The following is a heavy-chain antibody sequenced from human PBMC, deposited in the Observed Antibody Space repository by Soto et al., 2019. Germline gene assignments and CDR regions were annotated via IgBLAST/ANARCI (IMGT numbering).Heavy chain of an antibody. Sequence: SVKVSCKASGGTFSRYAISWVRQAPGQGLEWMGGIIPIFGTANYAQKFQGRVTITADESTSTAYMELSSLRSEDTAVYYCASDSSGYWARFDPWGQGTLVTVSS. CDR1: GGTFSRYA. CDR2: IIPIFGTA. D-gene: IGHD3-22*01. CDR3: ASDSSGYWARFDP. J-gene: IGHJ5*02. V-gene: IGHV1-69*13.